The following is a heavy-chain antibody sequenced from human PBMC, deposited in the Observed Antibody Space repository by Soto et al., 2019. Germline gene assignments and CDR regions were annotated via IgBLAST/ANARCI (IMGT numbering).Heavy chain of an antibody. CDR3: ARPLVVPAAIPYYYGMDV. CDR2: IIPIFGTA. V-gene: IGHV1-69*06. D-gene: IGHD2-2*02. J-gene: IGHJ6*02. Sequence: GASVKVSCKASGGTFSSYAISWVRQAPGQGLEWMGGIIPIFGTANYAQKFQGRVTITADKSTSTAYMELSSLRSEDTAVYYCARPLVVPAAIPYYYGMDVWGQGTTVTVSS. CDR1: GGTFSSYA.